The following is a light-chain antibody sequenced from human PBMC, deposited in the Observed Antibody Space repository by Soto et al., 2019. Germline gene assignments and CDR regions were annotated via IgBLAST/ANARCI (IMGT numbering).Light chain of an antibody. CDR1: QSVSSY. J-gene: IGKJ4*01. V-gene: IGKV3-11*01. CDR2: DAS. CDR3: QQRRNWPPVT. Sequence: EIVLTQSPATLSLSPGERATLSCRASQSVSSYLAWYQQKPGQAPRLLIYDASNRATGIPARFSGSGSGTDFTLTISSLEPEDLAVYYCQQRRNWPPVTFGGGTKVEIK.